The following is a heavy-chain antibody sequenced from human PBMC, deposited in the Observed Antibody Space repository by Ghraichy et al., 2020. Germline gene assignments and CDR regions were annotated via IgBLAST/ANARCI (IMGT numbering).Heavy chain of an antibody. CDR2: IYSGGST. Sequence: GGSLRLSCAASGFTVSSNYMSWVRQAPGKGLEWVSVIYSGGSTYYADSVKGRFTISRDNSKNTLYLQMNSLRAEDTAVYYCAREASSWYAFDIWGLGTMVTVSS. J-gene: IGHJ3*02. CDR1: GFTVSSNY. D-gene: IGHD6-13*01. CDR3: AREASSWYAFDI. V-gene: IGHV3-53*01.